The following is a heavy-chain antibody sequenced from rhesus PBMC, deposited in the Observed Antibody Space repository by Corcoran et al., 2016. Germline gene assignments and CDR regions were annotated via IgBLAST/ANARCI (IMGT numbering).Heavy chain of an antibody. CDR2: VAGYTGNN. Sequence: QVHLKESGPGLVKPSETLSLTFAVSGDSPSANRWSWIRQTPWKGMEWIGAVAGYTGNNNNKPSLKGRVTISQDASRNMLSLKLNSGTAADSAVYYCASEGLGWSPADYWGQGILVTVSS. CDR3: ASEGLGWSPADY. D-gene: IGHD6S26*01. J-gene: IGHJ4*01. V-gene: IGHV4-80*01. CDR1: GDSPSANR.